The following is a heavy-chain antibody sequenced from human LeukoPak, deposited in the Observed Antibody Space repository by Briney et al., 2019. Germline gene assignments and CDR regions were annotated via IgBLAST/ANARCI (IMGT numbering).Heavy chain of an antibody. CDR3: ARAAARWLPVDY. J-gene: IGHJ4*02. D-gene: IGHD5-24*01. CDR1: GGTISSYY. V-gene: IGHV4-59*08. CDR2: IYYSGST. Sequence: PSETLSLTCTVSGGTISSYYWSWIRQPPGKGLEWIAYIYYSGSTNYNPSLKSRVTISVDTSKNQFSLKLSSVTAADTAVYYCARAAARWLPVDYWGQGTLVTVSS.